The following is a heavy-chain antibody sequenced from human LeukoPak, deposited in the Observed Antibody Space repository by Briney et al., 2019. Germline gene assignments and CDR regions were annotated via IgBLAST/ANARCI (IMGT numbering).Heavy chain of an antibody. V-gene: IGHV3-23*01. Sequence: PGGSLRLSCATSGFTFSSYAMTWVRQAPGKGLEWVSSITDSGDGTYYADSVKGRFTISPDNFKNKLFFQVNSLRAQDTAVYYGAKVLRATYDYWGQGTLVTVSS. D-gene: IGHD2-8*01. J-gene: IGHJ4*02. CDR1: GFTFSSYA. CDR2: ITDSGDGT. CDR3: AKVLRATYDY.